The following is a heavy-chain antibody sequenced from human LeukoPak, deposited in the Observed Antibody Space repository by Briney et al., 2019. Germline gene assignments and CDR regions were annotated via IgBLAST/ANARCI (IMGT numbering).Heavy chain of an antibody. D-gene: IGHD3-22*01. CDR2: ISGMSSTI. Sequence: TGGSLRLSCAASGFTFRSYSMNWVRQAPGKGLEWVSFISGMSSTIYYADSVKGRFTISRDNAKNSVYLQMNSLRDEDTAVYYCAKAGSERLFFGYFDYWGQGTLVTVSS. CDR1: GFTFRSYS. J-gene: IGHJ4*02. CDR3: AKAGSERLFFGYFDY. V-gene: IGHV3-48*02.